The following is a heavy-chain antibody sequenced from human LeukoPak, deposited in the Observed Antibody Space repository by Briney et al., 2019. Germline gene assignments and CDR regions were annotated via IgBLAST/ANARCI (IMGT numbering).Heavy chain of an antibody. CDR3: ARHLGYCGGDCSEGGLFDY. V-gene: IGHV4-30-4*01. J-gene: IGHJ4*02. CDR2: IYYSGST. Sequence: SETLSLTCTVSGGSISSGDYYWSWIRQPPGKGLEWIGYIYYSGSTYYNPSLKSRVTISVDTSKNQFSLKLSSVTAADTAVYYCARHLGYCGGDCSEGGLFDYWGQGTLVTVSS. CDR1: GGSISSGDYY. D-gene: IGHD2-21*02.